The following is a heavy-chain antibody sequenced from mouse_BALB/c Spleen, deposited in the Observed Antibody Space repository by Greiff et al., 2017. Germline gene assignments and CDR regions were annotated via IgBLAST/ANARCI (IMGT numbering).Heavy chain of an antibody. CDR2: ISSGGSYT. V-gene: IGHV5-6-4*01. CDR1: GFTFSSYT. CDR3: TSLYDGYCYYFDY. Sequence: EVQLVESGGGLLKPGGSLKLSCAASGFTFSSYTMSWVRQTPEKRLEWVATISSGGSYTYYPDSVKGRFTISRDNAKNTLYLQMSSLKSEDTAMYYCTSLYDGYCYYFDYWGQGTTLTVSS. J-gene: IGHJ2*01. D-gene: IGHD2-3*01.